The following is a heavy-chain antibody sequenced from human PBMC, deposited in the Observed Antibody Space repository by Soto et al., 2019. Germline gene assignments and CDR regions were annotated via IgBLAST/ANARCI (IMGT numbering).Heavy chain of an antibody. CDR3: ARIANIFDFDN. CDR1: GYIFTNYW. Sequence: GESLKISCQASGYIFTNYWIGGVRQMPGKGLEWMGIIYPGDSDTRYSPSFQGQVTISADKSISTAYLQWSRLKASDTAIYYCARIANIFDFDNWGHGTMVTVSS. CDR2: IYPGDSDT. V-gene: IGHV5-51*01. D-gene: IGHD2-21*01. J-gene: IGHJ4*01.